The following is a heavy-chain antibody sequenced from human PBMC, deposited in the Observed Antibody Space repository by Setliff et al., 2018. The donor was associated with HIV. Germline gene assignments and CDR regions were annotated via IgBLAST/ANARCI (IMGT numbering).Heavy chain of an antibody. V-gene: IGHV3-21*05. CDR2: ISSSSTYT. CDR3: AREEGGLYGMDV. J-gene: IGHJ6*02. CDR1: GFTFSTYK. Sequence: PGGSLRLSCAASGFTFSTYKMNWVRQAPGKGLEWVSYISSSSTYTNYLDSVKGRFTISRDNAKNSLYLQMNSLRAEDTAVYYCAREEGGLYGMDVWGQGTTVTVSS. D-gene: IGHD3-16*01.